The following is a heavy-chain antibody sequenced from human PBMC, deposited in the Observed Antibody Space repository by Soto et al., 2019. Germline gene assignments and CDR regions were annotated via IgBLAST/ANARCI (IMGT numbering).Heavy chain of an antibody. J-gene: IGHJ3*01. CDR1: GFTFIGFA. D-gene: IGHD3-22*01. CDR3: VSDFNSYDGREQLGPVLDF. Sequence: GGPLRLPCTVAGFTFIGFAMRRVSQEPGKGLEWVSAISGRGGSTYYAHSVKGRFTISRDNAKISLYPTMNSLGAEDTAVYYCVSDFNSYDGREQLGPVLDFRVHGTSVPVSP. CDR2: ISGRGGST. V-gene: IGHV3-23*01.